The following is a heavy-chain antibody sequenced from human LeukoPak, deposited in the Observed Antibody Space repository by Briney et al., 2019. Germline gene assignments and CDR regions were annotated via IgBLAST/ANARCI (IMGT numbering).Heavy chain of an antibody. CDR3: ARDRRTTSYYFDY. V-gene: IGHV1-3*01. J-gene: IGHJ4*02. CDR2: INAGNGNT. D-gene: IGHD4-11*01. Sequence: ASVKVSCKASGYTFTGYYMHWVRQAPGQRLEWMGWINAGNGNTKYSQKFQGRVTITRDTSASTAYMELSSLRSEDTAVYYCARDRRTTSYYFDYWGQGTLVTVSS. CDR1: GYTFTGYY.